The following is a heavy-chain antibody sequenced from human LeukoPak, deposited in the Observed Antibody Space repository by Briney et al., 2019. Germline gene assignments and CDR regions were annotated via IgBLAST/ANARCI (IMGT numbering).Heavy chain of an antibody. J-gene: IGHJ3*02. CDR3: ARGGSIAAAGIALDI. V-gene: IGHV3-48*03. CDR1: GFTFSSYE. CDR2: ISSSGSTI. D-gene: IGHD6-13*01. Sequence: PGGSLRLSCAASGFTFSSYEMNWVRQAPGKGLEWVSYISSSGSTIYYADSVKGRFTISRDNAKNSLYLQMNSLRAEDTAVYYCARGGSIAAAGIALDIWGQGTMVTVSS.